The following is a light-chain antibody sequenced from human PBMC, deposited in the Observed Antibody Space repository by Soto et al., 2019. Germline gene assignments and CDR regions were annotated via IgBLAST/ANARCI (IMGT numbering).Light chain of an antibody. Sequence: EIVMTQSPATLSGSPGERATLYCXASQSVSSNLAWYQQKPGQAPRLLIYGASTRATGIPARFSGSGSGTEFTLTISSLQSEDFAVYYCQQYNNWPITFGQGTRLEI. CDR3: QQYNNWPIT. J-gene: IGKJ5*01. V-gene: IGKV3-15*01. CDR2: GAS. CDR1: QSVSSN.